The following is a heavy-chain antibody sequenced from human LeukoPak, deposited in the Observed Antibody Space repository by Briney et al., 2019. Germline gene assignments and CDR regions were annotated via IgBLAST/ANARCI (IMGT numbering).Heavy chain of an antibody. Sequence: SVKVSCKASGGTFSSYAISWVRQAPGQGLEWMGGIIPIFGTANCAQKFQGRVTITADESTSTAYMELSSLRSEDTAVYYCARETQLWDAFDIWGQGTMVTVSS. J-gene: IGHJ3*02. D-gene: IGHD5-18*01. CDR3: ARETQLWDAFDI. V-gene: IGHV1-69*13. CDR1: GGTFSSYA. CDR2: IIPIFGTA.